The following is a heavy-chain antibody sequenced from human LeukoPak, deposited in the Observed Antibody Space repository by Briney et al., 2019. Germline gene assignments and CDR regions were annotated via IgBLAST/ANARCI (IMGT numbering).Heavy chain of an antibody. D-gene: IGHD6-6*01. J-gene: IGHJ4*02. V-gene: IGHV3-9*01. CDR2: ISWNSGSI. CDR3: TSRIAALRVDY. Sequence: GRSLRLSCAASGFTFDDYAMHWVRQAPGKGLEWVSGISWNSGSIGYADSVKGRFTISRDNAKNSLYLQMNSLRAEDTAVYYCTSRIAALRVDYWGQGTLVTVSS. CDR1: GFTFDDYA.